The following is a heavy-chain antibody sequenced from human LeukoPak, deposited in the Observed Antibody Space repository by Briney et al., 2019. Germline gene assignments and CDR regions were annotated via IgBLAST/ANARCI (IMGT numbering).Heavy chain of an antibody. CDR1: GFTFSRNA. D-gene: IGHD3-22*01. Sequence: GGSLRLSCAASGFTFSRNAMNWVRQAPGKGLEWVAAISGNGLGTYYADSVKGRFNISRDNSRNTLYLQMNSLRIEDTAFYYCAKDANYLRSSGYLIPIDFGGQGTLVTVSS. CDR2: ISGNGLGT. CDR3: AKDANYLRSSGYLIPIDF. J-gene: IGHJ4*02. V-gene: IGHV3-23*01.